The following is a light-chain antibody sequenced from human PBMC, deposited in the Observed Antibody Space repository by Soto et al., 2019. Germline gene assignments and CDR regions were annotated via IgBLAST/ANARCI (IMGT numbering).Light chain of an antibody. CDR3: QHYNNWPPWT. Sequence: EIVMTQSPATLSVSPGERATLSCRASRSVSSNLAWYQQKPGQAPRLLIYGASTRATGIPARFSGSGSGTEFTLTISSLQSEDFAVYYCQHYNNWPPWTFGHGTKVEVK. V-gene: IGKV3-15*01. J-gene: IGKJ1*01. CDR2: GAS. CDR1: RSVSSN.